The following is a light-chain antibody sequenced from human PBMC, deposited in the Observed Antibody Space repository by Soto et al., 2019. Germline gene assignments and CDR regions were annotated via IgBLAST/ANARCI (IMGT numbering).Light chain of an antibody. V-gene: IGKV3-20*01. J-gene: IGKJ4*01. CDR3: LQYGSSPLT. CDR2: RAS. Sequence: EIVLTQSPGTLSLSPGERATLSCRASQSVSSNYLAWYQQKPGQAPKVLIYRASSRATGIPDRFSGSGSGTDFTLTISRLEPEDFAVYYCLQYGSSPLTFGGGTKVDIK. CDR1: QSVSSNY.